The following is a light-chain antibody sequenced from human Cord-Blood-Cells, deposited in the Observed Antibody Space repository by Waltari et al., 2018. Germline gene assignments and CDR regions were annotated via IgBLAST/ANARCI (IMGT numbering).Light chain of an antibody. CDR2: GAS. J-gene: IGKJ1*01. Sequence: EIVLPPYPGSLSSSPGERATLSCRASQSVSSSYLAWYQQKPGQAPRLLIYGASSRATGIPDRFSGSGSGTDFTLTISRLEPEDFAVYYCQQYGSSPRTFGQGTKVEIK. V-gene: IGKV3-20*01. CDR3: QQYGSSPRT. CDR1: QSVSSSY.